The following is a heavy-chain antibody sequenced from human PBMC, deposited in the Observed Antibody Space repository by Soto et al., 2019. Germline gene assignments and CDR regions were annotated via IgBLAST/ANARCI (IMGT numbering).Heavy chain of an antibody. Sequence: GGSLRLSCAASGFTFSSYAMSWVRQAPGKRLEWVSTIISGAGGTNYAHSVTGRFTISRDISRNILYLQMNALGVDDTAVYFCARDRQPDGIWTFDYWGRGIQVTVSS. CDR1: GFTFSSYA. CDR2: IISGAGGT. D-gene: IGHD2-15*01. V-gene: IGHV3-23*01. CDR3: ARDRQPDGIWTFDY. J-gene: IGHJ4*02.